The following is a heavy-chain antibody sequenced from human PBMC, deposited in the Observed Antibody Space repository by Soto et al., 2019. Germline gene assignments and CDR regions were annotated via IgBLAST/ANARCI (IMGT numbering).Heavy chain of an antibody. Sequence: QVRLQESGPGLVKPSRTLSLTCTVSGGSVSSGGFYWNWIRQHPGKGLEWIGYMYNDGRTEYNPSLKIRVSISVDTPKDQFSLKVMSVTVADTAVYYCTREAGYWGQGILVTVSS. J-gene: IGHJ4*02. CDR2: MYNDGRT. V-gene: IGHV4-31*03. D-gene: IGHD6-25*01. CDR1: GGSVSSGGFY. CDR3: TREAGY.